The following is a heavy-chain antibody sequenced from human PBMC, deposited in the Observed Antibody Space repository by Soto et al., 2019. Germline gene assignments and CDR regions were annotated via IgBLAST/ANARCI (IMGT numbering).Heavy chain of an antibody. CDR1: GFAFSAYY. V-gene: IGHV3-7*01. CDR3: AREKRANGYFDY. D-gene: IGHD6-25*01. Sequence: VQLEECGGGVVQPGGSLRLSCAASGFAFSAYYMTWVRQAPGKGLEWVANIKKDGSEKYYAGSVNGRFIISRDDAKNLLFLQMNSLRVEDTAVYYCAREKRANGYFDYWGQGTPVTVSA. J-gene: IGHJ4*02. CDR2: IKKDGSEK.